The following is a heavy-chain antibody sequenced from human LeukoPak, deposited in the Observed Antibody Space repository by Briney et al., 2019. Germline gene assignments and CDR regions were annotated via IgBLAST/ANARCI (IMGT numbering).Heavy chain of an antibody. CDR2: ISYDGSNK. CDR3: ARERDYYDSSGYYYYYYGMDV. CDR1: GFTFSSYA. D-gene: IGHD3-22*01. J-gene: IGHJ6*02. Sequence: GGSLRLSCAASGFTFSSYAMHWVRQAPGKGLEWVAVISYDGSNKYYADSVKGRFTISRDNSMNTLYLQMNSLRAEDTAVYYCARERDYYDSSGYYYYYYGMDVWGQGTTVTVSS. V-gene: IGHV3-30-3*01.